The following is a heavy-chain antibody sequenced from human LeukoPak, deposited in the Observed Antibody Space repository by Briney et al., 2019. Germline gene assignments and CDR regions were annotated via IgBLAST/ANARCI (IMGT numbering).Heavy chain of an antibody. CDR1: GDPISSHSDY. CDR3: AREYSAFDH. CDR2: VYHNGNI. D-gene: IGHD4-11*01. J-gene: IGHJ4*01. V-gene: IGHV4-61*08. Sequence: SSETLSLTCTVSGDPISSHSDYKWTWIRQPPGKGLEWTGYVYHNGNINYNPFLGSRLTISVDTSKNQFSLRLTSVTAADTAVYFCAREYSAFDHWGHGTLVTVSS.